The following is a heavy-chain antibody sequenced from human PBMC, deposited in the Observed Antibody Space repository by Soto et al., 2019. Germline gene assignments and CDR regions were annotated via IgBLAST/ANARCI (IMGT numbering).Heavy chain of an antibody. CDR2: ISWNSGSI. V-gene: IGHV3-9*01. J-gene: IGHJ6*02. D-gene: IGHD6-6*01. CDR3: AKDIIAARYYYYGMDV. CDR1: GFTFDDYA. Sequence: GGSLRLSCAASGFTFDDYAMHWVRQAPGKGLEWVSGISWNSGSIGYADSVKGRFTISRDNAKNSLYLQMNSLRAEDTALYYCAKDIIAARYYYYGMDVWGQGTTVTVSS.